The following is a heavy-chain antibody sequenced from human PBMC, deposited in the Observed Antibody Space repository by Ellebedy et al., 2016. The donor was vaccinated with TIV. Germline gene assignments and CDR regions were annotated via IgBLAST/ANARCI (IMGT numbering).Heavy chain of an antibody. D-gene: IGHD6-13*01. Sequence: GGSLRLSXVVSRFTFSSYAMSWVRQAPGKGLEWVSAISAIGGRTYYADSVKGRFTISRDNSKNTLSLQMNSLRAEDTAVYYCAKEPGYSTREWGQGTLVTVSS. CDR2: ISAIGGRT. J-gene: IGHJ4*02. CDR1: RFTFSSYA. V-gene: IGHV3-23*01. CDR3: AKEPGYSTRE.